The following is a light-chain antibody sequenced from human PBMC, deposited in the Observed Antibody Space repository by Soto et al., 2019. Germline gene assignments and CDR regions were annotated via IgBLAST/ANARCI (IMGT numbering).Light chain of an antibody. CDR1: QGISTS. CDR2: AAS. Sequence: IQLTQSPPSLSASVGDRVTFTCRARQGISTSLAWYQQQPGKATKLLIYAASTLQSGVPSRFSGSRSGTDFTLTISSLQPEDFATYYCQQLHSYPFTFGQGIRLEIK. CDR3: QQLHSYPFT. J-gene: IGKJ5*01. V-gene: IGKV1-9*01.